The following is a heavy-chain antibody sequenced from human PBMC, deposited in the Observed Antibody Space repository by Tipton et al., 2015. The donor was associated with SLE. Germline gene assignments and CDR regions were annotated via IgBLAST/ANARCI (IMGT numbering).Heavy chain of an antibody. V-gene: IGHV4-34*01. J-gene: IGHJ4*02. CDR2: INHSGST. CDR1: GGSFSGYY. D-gene: IGHD5-24*01. Sequence: TLSLTCAVYGGSFSGYYWNWIRQPPGKGLEWIGEINHSGSTNYNPSLKSRVTISVDTSKNQFSLKLSSVTAADTAVYYCARHCQLYSFVYWGQGTLVTVSS. CDR3: ARHCQLYSFVY.